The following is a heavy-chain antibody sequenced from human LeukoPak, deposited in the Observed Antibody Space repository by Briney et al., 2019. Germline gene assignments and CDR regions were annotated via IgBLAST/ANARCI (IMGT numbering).Heavy chain of an antibody. CDR3: ERDPSVNNAIGYNWFDP. D-gene: IGHD2/OR15-2a*01. Sequence: PGESLRLSCAASGFGFSSHWMHWVRQAPGKGLVWVSRSNSDGSVRNYADSVEGRFIISRDNAKNTLYLQMNNLGVEDTAVYFCERDPSVNNAIGYNWFDPGGQGALVTVSS. CDR1: GFGFSSHW. V-gene: IGHV3-74*01. J-gene: IGHJ5*02. CDR2: SNSDGSVR.